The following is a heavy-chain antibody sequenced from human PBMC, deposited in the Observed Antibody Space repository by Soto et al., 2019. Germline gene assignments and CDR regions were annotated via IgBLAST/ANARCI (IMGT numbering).Heavy chain of an antibody. CDR2: INSDGSST. V-gene: IGHV3-74*01. CDR3: AREKCRGGSCYAYYYYGMDV. Sequence: PAESLTLSCAVSGFTFSSYWMHWFRQAPGKGLVWLSRINSDGSSTSYADSVKGRFTISRDNAKNTLYLQMNSLRAEDTAVYCCAREKCRGGSCYAYYYYGMDVWGQGTTVTVSS. J-gene: IGHJ6*02. D-gene: IGHD2-15*01. CDR1: GFTFSSYW.